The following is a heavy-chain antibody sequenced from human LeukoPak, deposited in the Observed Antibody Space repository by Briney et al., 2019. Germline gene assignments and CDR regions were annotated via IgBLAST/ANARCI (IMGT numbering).Heavy chain of an antibody. V-gene: IGHV3-72*01. CDR1: GFTFSDHY. Sequence: GGSLRLSCAASGFTFSDHYMDWVRQAPGKGLEWVGRSRNKANSYTTEYAASVKGRFTISRDDSKNSLYLQMNSLKTEDTAVYYCARGYHSFDIWGQGTKVTVSS. D-gene: IGHD2-2*01. CDR2: SRNKANSYTT. J-gene: IGHJ3*02. CDR3: ARGYHSFDI.